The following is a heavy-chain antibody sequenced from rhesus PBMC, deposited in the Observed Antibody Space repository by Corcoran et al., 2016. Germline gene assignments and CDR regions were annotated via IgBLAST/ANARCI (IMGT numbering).Heavy chain of an antibody. J-gene: IGHJ4*01. D-gene: IGHD6S26*01. CDR1: GFSISSGYY. CDR2: ISGSTGST. V-gene: IGHV4-99*01. Sequence: QVQLQESGPGLVKPSETLSLTCAVSGFSISSGYYWGWIRQSPGKGLEDIGYISGSTGSTYSYPSLDSRVTMSKHTSKNQFSLNLRSVAAADTAVYYCARHLVRSSGWSGFDYWGQGVLVTVSS. CDR3: ARHLVRSSGWSGFDY.